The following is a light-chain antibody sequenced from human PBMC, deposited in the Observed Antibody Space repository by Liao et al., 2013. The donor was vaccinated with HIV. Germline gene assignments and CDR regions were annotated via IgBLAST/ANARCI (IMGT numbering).Light chain of an antibody. CDR3: QVWDDSTDHFFV. J-gene: IGLJ1*01. CDR2: YDS. Sequence: SYEVTQPPSVSVSPGQTASIPCSGDRLGDKYTCWYQQKPGQSPVLVIYYDSDRPAGIPVRFAGSNSGNTATLTISRVEAGDEADYYCQVWDDSTDHFFVFGSGTKLTVL. V-gene: IGLV3-1*01. CDR1: RLGDKY.